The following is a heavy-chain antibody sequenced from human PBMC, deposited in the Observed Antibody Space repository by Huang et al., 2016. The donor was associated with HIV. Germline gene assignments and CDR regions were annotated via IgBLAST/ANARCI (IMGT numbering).Heavy chain of an antibody. J-gene: IGHJ4*02. CDR3: ARPEARGNAGYFDY. V-gene: IGHV1-69*11. Sequence: QVQLVQSGAEVKRPGSSVRVSCRISGGTFSRYAITWVRQAPGQGLAWMGQIIPILGTVNYAQNFQGRVTITADDSTSTAYMDLVALTSKDTAVYYCARPEARGNAGYFDYWGQGALVTV. CDR1: GGTFSRYA. CDR2: IIPILGTV. D-gene: IGHD3-10*01.